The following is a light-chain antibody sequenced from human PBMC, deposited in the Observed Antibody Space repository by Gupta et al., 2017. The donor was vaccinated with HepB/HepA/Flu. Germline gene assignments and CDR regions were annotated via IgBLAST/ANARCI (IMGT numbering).Light chain of an antibody. V-gene: IGKV1-33*01. Sequence: DVQVPQSPSSLSASVGDRVTLTCQASQNIKKNLNWFQKKLGQAPRLLIYAVSTLEKRVPSRFSGSGSGTTFSLTINSLQPEDTASYFCLQYNVLPYSFGPGTNLEI. CDR2: AVS. CDR1: QNIKKN. J-gene: IGKJ2*01. CDR3: LQYNVLPYS.